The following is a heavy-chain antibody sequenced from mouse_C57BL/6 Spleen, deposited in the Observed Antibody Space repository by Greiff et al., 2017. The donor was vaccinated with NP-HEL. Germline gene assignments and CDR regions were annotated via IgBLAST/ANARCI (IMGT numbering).Heavy chain of an antibody. D-gene: IGHD2-4*01. Sequence: VQLQQSGTELVKPGASVKLSCKASGYTFTSYWMHWVKQRPGQGLEWIGNINPSNGGTTYNEKFKSKAKLTVDKSSSTAYMQLSSLTSEDSAVYYCARSGLRQWYFDVWGTGTTVTVSS. J-gene: IGHJ1*03. CDR3: ARSGLRQWYFDV. CDR2: INPSNGGT. V-gene: IGHV1-53*01. CDR1: GYTFTSYW.